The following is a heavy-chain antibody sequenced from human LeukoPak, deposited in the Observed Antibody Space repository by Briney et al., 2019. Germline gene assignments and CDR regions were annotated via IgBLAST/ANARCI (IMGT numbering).Heavy chain of an antibody. CDR3: ATPSVSRAWRRYYYGMDV. V-gene: IGHV1-24*01. D-gene: IGHD5/OR15-5a*01. CDR2: FDPEDGET. J-gene: IGHJ6*02. CDR1: GYTLTELS. Sequence: ASVNVSCKVSGYTLTELSMHWVRQAPGKGLEWMGGFDPEDGETIYAQKFQGRVTMTEDTSTDTAYMELSSLRSEDTAVYYCATPSVSRAWRRYYYGMDVWGQGTTVTVSS.